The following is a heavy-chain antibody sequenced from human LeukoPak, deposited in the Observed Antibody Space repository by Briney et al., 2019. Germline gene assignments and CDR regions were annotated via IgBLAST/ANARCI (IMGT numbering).Heavy chain of an antibody. CDR2: IYSDGST. V-gene: IGHV3-66*02. J-gene: IGHJ4*02. CDR3: ARLPSY. Sequence: GGSLRLSCAASGLTVSSHYMTWVRQAPGKGLEWVSVIYSDGSTYNADSVKGRFTISRDNSKNTLYLQMNSQRPEDTAVYYCARLPSYWGQGTLVTVSS. CDR1: GLTVSSHY.